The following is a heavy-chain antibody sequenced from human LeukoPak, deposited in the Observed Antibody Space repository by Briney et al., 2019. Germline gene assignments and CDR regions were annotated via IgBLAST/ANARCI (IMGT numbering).Heavy chain of an antibody. CDR3: ARYYVSGRGYYGLVV. Sequence: SGGSLTLSCAASGFTLSTYGTRWVRQAEGKGMEWVAVIYYDGIDSYYGDSVTGRFTISRDNSKNTLYLQMNILRAEDTAVYYCARYYVSGRGYYGLVVWGQGTTVTVSS. CDR1: GFTLSTYG. J-gene: IGHJ6*02. D-gene: IGHD3-10*01. CDR2: IYYDGIDS. V-gene: IGHV3-33*01.